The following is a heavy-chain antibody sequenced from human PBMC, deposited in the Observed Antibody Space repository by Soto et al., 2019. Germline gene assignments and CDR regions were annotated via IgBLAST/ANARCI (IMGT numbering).Heavy chain of an antibody. CDR3: AKIMVLNYDSSGHNWFDP. D-gene: IGHD3-22*01. CDR1: GFSFRNYA. CDR2: LTGSSSNI. J-gene: IGHJ5*02. V-gene: IGHV3-23*01. Sequence: GGSLRLSCAASGFSFRNYAMSWVRQAPGKGLEWISTLTGSSSNIYYADSVKGRFTISRDNSKNTLYLQMNSLRAEDTAVYYCAKIMVLNYDSSGHNWFDPWGQGTLVTVSS.